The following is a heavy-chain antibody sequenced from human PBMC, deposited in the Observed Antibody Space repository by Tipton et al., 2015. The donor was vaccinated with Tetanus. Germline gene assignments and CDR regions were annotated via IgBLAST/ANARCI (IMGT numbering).Heavy chain of an antibody. Sequence: SLRLSCAASGFSVSNNYLSWVRQAPGKGLEWVGIMFYDGSAKYYADSVKGRFTISRDNSKNTLYLQMNSLRAEDTAMYYCAKDFDLSGYYSTAFDYWGQGTLVTVSS. D-gene: IGHD3-22*01. J-gene: IGHJ4*02. CDR1: GFSVSNNY. CDR3: AKDFDLSGYYSTAFDY. V-gene: IGHV3-30*18. CDR2: MFYDGSAK.